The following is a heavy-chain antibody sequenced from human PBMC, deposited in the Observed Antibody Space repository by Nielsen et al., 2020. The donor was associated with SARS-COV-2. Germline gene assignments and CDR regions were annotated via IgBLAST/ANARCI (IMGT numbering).Heavy chain of an antibody. J-gene: IGHJ4*02. CDR1: GGTFSNYA. CDR3: ATERLGELFRFDY. Sequence: SVKVSCKASGGTFSNYAISWVRQAPGQGLEWMGGIIPLLNTTNYAQKFQDRVTITADESTSTAYMDLSSLRSEDAAVYFCATERLGELFRFDYWGQGTQVTVSS. V-gene: IGHV1-69*13. CDR2: IIPLLNTT. D-gene: IGHD3-16*01.